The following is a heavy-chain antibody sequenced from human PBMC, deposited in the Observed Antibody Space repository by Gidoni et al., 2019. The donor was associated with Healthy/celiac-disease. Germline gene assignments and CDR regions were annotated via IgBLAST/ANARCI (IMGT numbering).Heavy chain of an antibody. J-gene: IGHJ4*02. Sequence: QVQLQQWGAGLLKPSETLSLTCAVYGGSFSGYYWSWIRQPPGKGLEWIGEINHSGSTNYNPSLKSRVTISVDTSKNQFSLKLSSVTAADTAVYYCARGLLVRAVGGVSLGYWGQGTLVTVSS. V-gene: IGHV4-34*01. CDR3: ARGLLVRAVGGVSLGY. CDR1: GGSFSGYY. D-gene: IGHD6-19*01. CDR2: INHSGST.